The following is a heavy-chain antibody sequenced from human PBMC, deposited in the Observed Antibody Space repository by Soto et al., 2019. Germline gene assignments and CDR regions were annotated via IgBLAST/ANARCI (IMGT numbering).Heavy chain of an antibody. Sequence: SETLSLTCAVYGGSFSGYYWSWIRQPPGKGLEWIGEINHSGSTNYNPSLKSRVPISVDTSKNQFSLKLSSVTAADTAVYYCARDTLAELEQRPNWFDPWGQGTLVTVSS. CDR3: ARDTLAELEQRPNWFDP. CDR1: GGSFSGYY. J-gene: IGHJ5*02. CDR2: INHSGST. V-gene: IGHV4-34*01. D-gene: IGHD1-1*01.